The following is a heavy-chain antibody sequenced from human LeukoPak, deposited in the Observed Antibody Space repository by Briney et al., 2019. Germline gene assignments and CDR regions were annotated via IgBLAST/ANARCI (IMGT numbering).Heavy chain of an antibody. CDR3: AKQRYYYDSSGYGY. D-gene: IGHD3-22*01. J-gene: IGHJ4*02. Sequence: GGSLRLSCAASGFTFSSYAMSWVRQAPGKGLEWVSAISGSGGSTYYADSVKGRFTISRDNSKNTLYLQMNSLRAEDTAVYYCAKQRYYYDSSGYGYWGQGTLVTLSS. CDR2: ISGSGGST. V-gene: IGHV3-23*01. CDR1: GFTFSSYA.